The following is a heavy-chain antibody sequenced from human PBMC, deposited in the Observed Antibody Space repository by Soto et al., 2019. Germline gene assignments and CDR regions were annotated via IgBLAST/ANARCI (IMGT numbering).Heavy chain of an antibody. Sequence: EVQLVESGGGLGKPGGSLRLSCEASGFSFSTYSMHWVRQAPGKGLGWVSSIGRRSDIYYADSVKGRFTISRDNAKNSVSLQMNSLRDEDTAVYYCAREETAWPLAYGLDVWGQGTTVTVSS. J-gene: IGHJ6*02. D-gene: IGHD2-21*02. CDR3: AREETAWPLAYGLDV. CDR1: GFSFSTYS. V-gene: IGHV3-21*01. CDR2: IGRRSDI.